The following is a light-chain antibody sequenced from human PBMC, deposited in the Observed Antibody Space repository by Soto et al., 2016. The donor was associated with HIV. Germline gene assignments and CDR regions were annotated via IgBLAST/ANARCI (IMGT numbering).Light chain of an antibody. Sequence: SYELTQSPSVSVAPGKTARITCGGINIGSKSVHWYQQKPGRAPVLVVIDDSDRPSGIPERFSGSNSGNTATLTISRVDAGDEADYYCQVWDVNSVHYVFGTGTKVTVL. CDR1: NIGSKS. CDR2: DDS. V-gene: IGLV3-21*03. CDR3: QVWDVNSVHYV. J-gene: IGLJ1*01.